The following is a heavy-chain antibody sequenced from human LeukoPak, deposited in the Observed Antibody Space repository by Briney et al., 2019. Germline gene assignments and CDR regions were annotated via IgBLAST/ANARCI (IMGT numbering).Heavy chain of an antibody. D-gene: IGHD2-21*02. J-gene: IGHJ6*02. CDR1: GGSISSYY. V-gene: IGHV4-4*07. CDR3: ARSRALPPFVVVTAPRGYYYGMDV. CDR2: IYTSGST. Sequence: SETLSLTCTVSGGSISSYYWSWIRQPAGKGLEWIGRIYTSGSTNYNPSLKSRVTISVDTSKNQFSLKLSSVTAADTAVYYCARSRALPPFVVVTAPRGYYYGMDVWGQGTTVTVSS.